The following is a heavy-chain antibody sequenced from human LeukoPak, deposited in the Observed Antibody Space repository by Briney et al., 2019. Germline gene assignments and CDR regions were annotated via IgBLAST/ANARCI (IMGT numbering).Heavy chain of an antibody. CDR1: GFTFSDYY. J-gene: IGHJ4*02. D-gene: IGHD3-22*01. V-gene: IGHV3-11*01. CDR3: ARAGNYYDSSGYLSIYFDY. CDR2: ISSSGSTI. Sequence: GGSLRLSCAASGFTFSDYYMSWIRQAPGKGLEWVSYISSSGSTIHYADSVKGRFTISRDNAKNSLYLQMNSLRAEDTAVYYCARAGNYYDSSGYLSIYFDYWGQGTLVTVSS.